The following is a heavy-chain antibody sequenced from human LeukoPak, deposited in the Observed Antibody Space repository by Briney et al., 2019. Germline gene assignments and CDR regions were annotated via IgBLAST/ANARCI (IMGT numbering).Heavy chain of an antibody. CDR3: ARGITIFGVAVALDY. CDR2: INPNSGNT. V-gene: IGHV1-8*02. CDR1: GYTFTGYY. J-gene: IGHJ4*02. Sequence: GASVKVSCKASGYTFTGYYMHWVRQAPGQGLEWMGWINPNSGNTGYAQKFQGRVTMTRNTSISTAYMELSSLRSEDTAVYYCARGITIFGVAVALDYWGQGTRVTVSS. D-gene: IGHD3-3*01.